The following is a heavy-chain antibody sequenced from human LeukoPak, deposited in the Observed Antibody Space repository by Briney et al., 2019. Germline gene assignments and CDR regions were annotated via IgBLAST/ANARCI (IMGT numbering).Heavy chain of an antibody. J-gene: IGHJ4*02. CDR1: GGSISSYY. V-gene: IGHV4-59*08. Sequence: SETLSLTCTVSGGSISSYYWSWIRQPPGKGLEWIGYIYYSGSTNYNPSLKSRVTISVDTSKNQFSLKLSSVTAADTAVYYCARHMGYSYGYDPFDYWGQGTLVTVSS. D-gene: IGHD5-18*01. CDR3: ARHMGYSYGYDPFDY. CDR2: IYYSGST.